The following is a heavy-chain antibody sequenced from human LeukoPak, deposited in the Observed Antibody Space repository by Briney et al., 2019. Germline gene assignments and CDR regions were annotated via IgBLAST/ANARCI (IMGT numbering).Heavy chain of an antibody. Sequence: SGGSLRLSCAASGFTFSSHAMAWVRQAPGRGLEWISSIRSSSSPISYADSVKGRFTISRDNAKNSLYLQMNSLRAEDTAVYYCARYCSSTSCPDSAFDIWGQGTMVTVSS. CDR2: IRSSSSPI. J-gene: IGHJ3*02. CDR3: ARYCSSTSCPDSAFDI. D-gene: IGHD2-2*01. CDR1: GFTFSSHA. V-gene: IGHV3-48*04.